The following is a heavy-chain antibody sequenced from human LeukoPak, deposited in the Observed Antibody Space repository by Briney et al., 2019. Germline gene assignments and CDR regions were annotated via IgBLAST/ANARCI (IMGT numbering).Heavy chain of an antibody. CDR3: ARDYYGSGTAGGY. D-gene: IGHD3-10*01. CDR1: GYTFSNFG. Sequence: ASVKVSCKASGYTFSNFGISWVRQAPGQGLEWMGWISGNNDNPNYGQNFQGRFTVTSDSSTSTAYMELRNLRSEDTAVYYCARDYYGSGTAGGYWGQGTLVTVSS. J-gene: IGHJ4*02. V-gene: IGHV1-18*01. CDR2: ISGNNDNP.